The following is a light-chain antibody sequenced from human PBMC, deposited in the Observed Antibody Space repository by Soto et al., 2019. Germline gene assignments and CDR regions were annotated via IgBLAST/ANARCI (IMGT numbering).Light chain of an antibody. Sequence: DIQMTQSPSSLSASVGDRVTITCRASQGISTYLNWYQKKPGQAPKLLIYAASSLQRGVPSRFSGSGSGTDFTLTIGRLQPEDSATYYCQQSYSPPPITFGQGTRLEIK. CDR2: AAS. CDR1: QGISTY. CDR3: QQSYSPPPIT. J-gene: IGKJ5*01. V-gene: IGKV1-39*01.